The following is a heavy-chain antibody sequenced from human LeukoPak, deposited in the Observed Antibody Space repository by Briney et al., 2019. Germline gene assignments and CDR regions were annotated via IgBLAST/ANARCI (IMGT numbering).Heavy chain of an antibody. D-gene: IGHD3-3*01. CDR2: IYYSGST. CDR3: AQNDFWSGYSAR. Sequence: SETLSLTSTVSGGSISSFYWSWIRQPPGKGLEWIGYIYYSGSTNYNPSLKSRVTISVDTSKNQFSLKLSSVTAADTAVYYCAQNDFWSGYSARWGQGTLVTVSS. CDR1: GGSISSFY. J-gene: IGHJ4*02. V-gene: IGHV4-59*01.